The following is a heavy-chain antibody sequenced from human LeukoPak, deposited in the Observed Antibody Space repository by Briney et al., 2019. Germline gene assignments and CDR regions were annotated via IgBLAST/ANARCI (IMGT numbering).Heavy chain of an antibody. CDR2: INPSGGST. V-gene: IGHV1-46*01. J-gene: IGHJ6*02. CDR3: ARGKGFGVYYYGMDV. CDR1: GYTFTSYY. Sequence: EASVKVSCKASGYTFTSYYMHWVRQAPGQGLEWMGIINPSGGSTSYAQKFQGRVTITADESTSTAYMELSSLRSEDTAVYYCARGKGFGVYYYGMDVWGQGTTVTVSS. D-gene: IGHD3-10*01.